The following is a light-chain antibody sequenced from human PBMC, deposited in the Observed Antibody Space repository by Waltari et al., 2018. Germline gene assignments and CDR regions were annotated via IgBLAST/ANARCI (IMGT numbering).Light chain of an antibody. J-gene: IGKJ2*01. Sequence: VVSQSPGTLSLSPGERATLSCTTSQTVYANYLAWYQHKPGQPPGPLLYVASRRATGIPERFSGSGSGTHFTLTISRVDPEDFAVYYCQEYGNSPPYNFGPGTRLEI. CDR3: QEYGNSPPYN. CDR1: QTVYANY. CDR2: VAS. V-gene: IGKV3-20*01.